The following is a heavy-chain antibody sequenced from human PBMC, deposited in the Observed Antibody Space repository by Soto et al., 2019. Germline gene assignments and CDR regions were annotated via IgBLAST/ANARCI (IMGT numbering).Heavy chain of an antibody. D-gene: IGHD2-2*02. CDR3: ARVPGYCSSTSCYTGGYNWFDP. J-gene: IGHJ5*02. CDR1: GGSFSGYY. V-gene: IGHV4-34*01. CDR2: INHSGST. Sequence: QVQLQQWGAGLLKPSETLSLTCAVYGGSFSGYYWSWIRQPPGKGLEWIGEINHSGSTNYNPSLKSRVTIPVDTPKNQFSRKLSSVTAADTAVYYCARVPGYCSSTSCYTGGYNWFDPWGQGTLVTVSS.